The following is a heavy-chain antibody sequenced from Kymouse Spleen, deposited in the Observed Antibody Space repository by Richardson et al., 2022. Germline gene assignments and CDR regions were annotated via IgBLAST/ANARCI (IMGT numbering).Heavy chain of an antibody. V-gene: IGHV4-34*01. CDR1: GGSFSGYY. D-gene: IGHD2-15*01,IGHD6-13*01,IGHD6-19*01. Sequence: QVQLQQWGAGLLKPSETLSLTCAVYGGSFSGYYWSWIRQPPGKGLEWIGEINHSGSTNYNPSLKSRVTISVDTSKNQFSLKLSSVTAADTAVYYCARGGVAGRRNGMDVWGQGTTVTVSS. CDR3: ARGGVAGRRNGMDV. CDR2: INHSGST. J-gene: IGHJ6*02.